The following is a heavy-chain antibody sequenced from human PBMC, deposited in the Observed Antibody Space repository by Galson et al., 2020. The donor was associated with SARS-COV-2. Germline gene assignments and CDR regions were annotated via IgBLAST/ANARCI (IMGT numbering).Heavy chain of an antibody. Sequence: GESLKISCEASGFIFASYAMSWVRQAPGKGLQWVSSISGTGGSTFYADSVRGRFTISRDNSKNTTVYLQMNNLRAEDMAVYYCAKALYSSGWYDEAFHIWGQGTMVTVSS. V-gene: IGHV3-23*01. J-gene: IGHJ3*02. D-gene: IGHD6-19*01. CDR2: ISGTGGST. CDR1: GFIFASYA. CDR3: AKALYSSGWYDEAFHI.